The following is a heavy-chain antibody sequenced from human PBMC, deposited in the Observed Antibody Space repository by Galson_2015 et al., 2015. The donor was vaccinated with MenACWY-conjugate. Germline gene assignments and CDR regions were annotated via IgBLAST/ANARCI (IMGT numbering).Heavy chain of an antibody. D-gene: IGHD1-26*01. V-gene: IGHV3-49*03. J-gene: IGHJ6*02. CDR3: TAPLYGGSHYYFYGMDV. CDR1: GFTFGDYA. CDR2: IAGTPYGGTP. Sequence: SLRLSCATSGFTFGDYAVSWFRQAPGKGLEWVGFIAGTPYGGTPEYAASVKGRSTISRDDSKNTLYLQMNSLKTEDTGVYFCTAPLYGGSHYYFYGMDVWGQGTTVTVSS.